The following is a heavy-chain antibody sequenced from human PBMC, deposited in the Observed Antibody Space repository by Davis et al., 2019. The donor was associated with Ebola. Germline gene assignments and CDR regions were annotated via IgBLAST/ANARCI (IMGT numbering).Heavy chain of an antibody. D-gene: IGHD6-13*01. CDR2: IFDSGST. V-gene: IGHV4-59*12. CDR3: AREQSSSSFDY. J-gene: IGHJ4*02. CDR1: GGSIRSDY. Sequence: MPSETLSLTCAVSGGSIRSDYWSWIRQPPGKGLEWIGYIFDSGSTNYNPSLKSRVTISVDKSKSQFSLKLSSVTAADTAVYYCAREQSSSSFDYWGQGTLVTVSS.